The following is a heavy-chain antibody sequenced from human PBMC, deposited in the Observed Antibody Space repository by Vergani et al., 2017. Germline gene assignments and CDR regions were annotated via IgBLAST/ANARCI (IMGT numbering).Heavy chain of an antibody. D-gene: IGHD3-10*01. CDR2: IKHSGST. CDR3: ARDVPNYYGSGSYFMGWFDP. J-gene: IGHJ5*02. CDR1: GGSFSGYY. Sequence: QVQLQQWGAGLLKPSETLSLTCAVYGGSFSGYYWSWIRQPPGKGLEWIGEIKHSGSTNYNPSLTSRVTISVDTSKNQFSLKLSSVTAADTAVYYCARDVPNYYGSGSYFMGWFDPWGQGTLVTVSS. V-gene: IGHV4-34*01.